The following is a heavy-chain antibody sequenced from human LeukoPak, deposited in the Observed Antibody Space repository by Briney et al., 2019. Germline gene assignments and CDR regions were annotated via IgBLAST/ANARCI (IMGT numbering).Heavy chain of an antibody. CDR1: GGFISSYY. CDR2: IYSSGST. J-gene: IGHJ4*02. Sequence: PSETLSLTCTVSGGFISSYYWTWIRQPPGKGLEWIGYIYSSGSTSYSPSLKSRVTMSVDTSKNQFSLKLSSVTAADTAVYYCARESLVVAAREFDYWGQGTLVTVSS. D-gene: IGHD2-15*01. CDR3: ARESLVVAAREFDY. V-gene: IGHV4-59*12.